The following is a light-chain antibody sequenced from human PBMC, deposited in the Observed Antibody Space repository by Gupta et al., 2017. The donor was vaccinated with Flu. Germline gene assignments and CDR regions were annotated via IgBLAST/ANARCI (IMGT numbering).Light chain of an antibody. CDR3: MQFLQTPYT. V-gene: IGKV2-28*01. CDR1: HSLLQSDGRDY. CDR2: LGS. J-gene: IGKJ2*01. Sequence: DIVMTQSPVSLPVTPGESASISCRSSHSLLQSDGRDYLAWFFQKPGQSPRLLIHLGSRRAPGVPDRFSGSGSATDFTLRVSRVEAEDVGVYYCMQFLQTPYTFGPGTKLDIK.